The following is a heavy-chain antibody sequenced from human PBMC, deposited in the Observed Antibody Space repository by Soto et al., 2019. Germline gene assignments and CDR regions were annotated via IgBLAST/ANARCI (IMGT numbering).Heavy chain of an antibody. Sequence: GASVKVSCKASGYTFTSYYMHWVRQAPGQGLEWMGIINPSGGSTSYAQKFQGRVTMTRDTSTSTVYMELSSLRAEDTALYYCAKALYGSGSYYIFDYWGQGTLVTVSS. CDR1: GYTFTSYY. V-gene: IGHV1-46*01. D-gene: IGHD3-10*01. CDR2: INPSGGST. CDR3: AKALYGSGSYYIFDY. J-gene: IGHJ4*02.